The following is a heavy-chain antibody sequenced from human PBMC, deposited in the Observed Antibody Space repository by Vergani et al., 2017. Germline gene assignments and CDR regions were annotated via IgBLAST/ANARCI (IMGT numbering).Heavy chain of an antibody. J-gene: IGHJ6*02. CDR1: GYTFTGYY. D-gene: IGHD3-3*01. V-gene: IGHV1-2*02. CDR2: INPNSGGT. Sequence: QVQLVQSGAEVKKPGASVKVSCKASGYTFTGYYMHWVRQAPGQGLEWMGWINPNSGGTNYAQKFQGRVTMTRDTSISTAYMELSRLRSGDTAVYYCARGFKLEWLFQHYYYGMDVWGQGTTVTVSS. CDR3: ARGFKLEWLFQHYYYGMDV.